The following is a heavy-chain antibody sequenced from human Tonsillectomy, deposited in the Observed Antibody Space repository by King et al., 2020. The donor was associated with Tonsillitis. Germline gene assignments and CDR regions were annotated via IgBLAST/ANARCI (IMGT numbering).Heavy chain of an antibody. Sequence: VQLVESGGGLLQPGGSLRLSCAASGFTFSSYAMSWVRQAPGKGLEWVSGISGSGGSTYYADSVKGRFTISRDNSKNTLYLQMNSLRSEDTAVYYCAKDSVVTPGWYFALWGRGTLVTVSS. CDR2: ISGSGGST. J-gene: IGHJ2*01. V-gene: IGHV3-23*04. CDR1: GFTFSSYA. CDR3: AKDSVVTPGWYFAL. D-gene: IGHD4-23*01.